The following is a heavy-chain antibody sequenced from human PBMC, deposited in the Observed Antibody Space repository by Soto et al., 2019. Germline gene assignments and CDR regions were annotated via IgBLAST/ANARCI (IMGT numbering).Heavy chain of an antibody. D-gene: IGHD4-17*01. CDR2: IITLFGTA. CDR1: GGTFSSHS. J-gene: IGHJ4*02. CDR3: AREVGYGDFSAALLD. V-gene: IGHV1-69*01. Sequence: VQLMQSGAEVKQPGSSVKVSCKASGGTFSSHSINWVRQAPGQGLEWRGGIITLFGTANYAQNFQGRVTITAEQSTSTAYMGLNSLRSDDTAVYYCAREVGYGDFSAALLDWGQGTLVTVSS.